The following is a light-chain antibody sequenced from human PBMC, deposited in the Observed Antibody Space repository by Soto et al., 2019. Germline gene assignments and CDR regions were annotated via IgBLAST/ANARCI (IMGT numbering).Light chain of an antibody. Sequence: QSALTQPASVSGSPGQSITISCTGTSSDVGGYNYVSWYQQHPGKAPKLMIYDVTDRPSGVSNRFSGCKSGNTASLTISGLQAEDEADYYCSSSTGSSTPYVIGTGTKVTVL. CDR2: DVT. J-gene: IGLJ1*01. CDR1: SSDVGGYNY. V-gene: IGLV2-14*01. CDR3: SSSTGSSTPYV.